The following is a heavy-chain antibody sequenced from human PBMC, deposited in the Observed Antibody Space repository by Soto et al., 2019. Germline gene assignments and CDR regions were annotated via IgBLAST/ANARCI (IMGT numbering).Heavy chain of an antibody. CDR3: ARAGLHPPTYYYYYGMDV. CDR2: ISAYNGNT. V-gene: IGHV1-18*04. Sequence: GASVKVSCKASGYTFTSYGISWVRQAPGQGLEWMGWISAYNGNTNYAQKLQGRVTMTTDTSTSTAYMELRSLRSDDTAVYYCARAGLHPPTYYYYYGMDVWGQGTTVTVSS. J-gene: IGHJ6*02. CDR1: GYTFTSYG. D-gene: IGHD4-4*01.